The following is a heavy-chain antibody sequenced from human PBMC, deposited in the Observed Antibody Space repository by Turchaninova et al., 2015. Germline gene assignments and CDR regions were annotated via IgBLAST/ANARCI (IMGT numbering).Heavy chain of an antibody. D-gene: IGHD1-26*01. V-gene: IGHV3-48*01. J-gene: IGHJ4*02. CDR2: ISSSSSTI. Sequence: SSYSMNWVRQAPGKGLEWVSYISSSSSTIYYADSVKGRFTISRDNAKNSLYLQMNSLRAEDTAVYYCARDSPYGSYYGSRLFDYWGQGTLVTVSS. CDR1: SSYS. CDR3: ARDSPYGSYYGSRLFDY.